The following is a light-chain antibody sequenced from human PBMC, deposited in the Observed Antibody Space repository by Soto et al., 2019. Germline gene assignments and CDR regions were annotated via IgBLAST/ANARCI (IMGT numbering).Light chain of an antibody. Sequence: ENVLTQSPGTLSLSPGERVTLSCRASQSASSSYLAWYQQKPGQAPRLLIYGASIRATGIPDRFSGSGSGTDFTLTISRLEPEDVAVYYCQHYGSSPPYTFGQGNKLEIK. CDR2: GAS. CDR1: QSASSSY. J-gene: IGKJ2*01. CDR3: QHYGSSPPYT. V-gene: IGKV3-20*01.